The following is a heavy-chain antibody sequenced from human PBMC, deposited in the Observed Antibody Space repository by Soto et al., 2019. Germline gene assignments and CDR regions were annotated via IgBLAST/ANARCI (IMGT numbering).Heavy chain of an antibody. D-gene: IGHD4-17*01. J-gene: IGHJ4*02. V-gene: IGHV4-59*11. CDR2: IYDSGST. Sequence: SQTLYLTCSVSGDSLNNHYWTWIRQPPGKGLEWIGNIYDSGSTNYSPALKSRVSMSVDTSKNLFSLKMNSVTAADTAVYYCARSSTVPVDYFGFWGQGTVVTVSS. CDR1: GDSLNNHY. CDR3: ARSSTVPVDYFGF.